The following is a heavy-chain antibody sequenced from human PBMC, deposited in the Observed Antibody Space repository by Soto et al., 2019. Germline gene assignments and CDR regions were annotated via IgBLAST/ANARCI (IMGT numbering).Heavy chain of an antibody. V-gene: IGHV4-61*01. D-gene: IGHD2-2*02. Sequence: PSETLSLTCTVPGGSVSSDTHYWSWIRQPPGKRLEWIGFIYSSGSTNYNPSLKIRVTMSVDTSKNQFSLKLRSVIVADTAVYHCARFVRSCSGTTCYTRADVWGQGTTVTVSS. CDR3: ARFVRSCSGTTCYTRADV. CDR1: GGSVSSDTHY. CDR2: IYSSGST. J-gene: IGHJ6*02.